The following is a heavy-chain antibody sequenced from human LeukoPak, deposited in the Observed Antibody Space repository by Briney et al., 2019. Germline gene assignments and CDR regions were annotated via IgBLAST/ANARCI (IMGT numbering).Heavy chain of an antibody. Sequence: GAPRPFRGTVWFTVCSGLMSLGRQTPGEGLDWVALIKQDETQEYYLDSVKGRFTISRDNAKNLLSLQMDNLRAEDTGIYYCANGRGETWGQGALVTVSS. CDR1: FTVCSGL. J-gene: IGHJ4*02. D-gene: IGHD3-10*01. CDR2: IKQDETQE. CDR3: ANGRGET. V-gene: IGHV3-7*02.